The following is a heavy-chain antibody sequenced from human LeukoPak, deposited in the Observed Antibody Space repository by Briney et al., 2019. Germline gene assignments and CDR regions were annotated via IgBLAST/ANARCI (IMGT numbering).Heavy chain of an antibody. J-gene: IGHJ4*02. CDR1: GFTFSSFP. Sequence: GGSLRLSCAASGFTFSSFPMNWVRQAPGKGPERVSYISGSGTTTFYPDSVKGRFTISRDNAKNTLYLQMNSLRAEDTAVYYCARARGYSSGWFYFDHWGQGTLVTVSS. V-gene: IGHV3-48*03. D-gene: IGHD6-19*01. CDR2: ISGSGTTT. CDR3: ARARGYSSGWFYFDH.